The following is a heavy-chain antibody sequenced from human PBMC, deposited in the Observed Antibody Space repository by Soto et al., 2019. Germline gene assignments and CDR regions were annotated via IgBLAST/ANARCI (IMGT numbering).Heavy chain of an antibody. D-gene: IGHD2-2*01. V-gene: IGHV4-34*01. CDR3: ARRGYCSSTSCPTDAFDI. J-gene: IGHJ3*02. Sequence: QVQLQQWGAGLLKPSETLSLTCAVYGGSFSGYYWSWVRQPPGKGLEWIGEINHSGSTNYNPSLKSRVTISVDTSQNQFSLKLSSVTAADTAVYYCARRGYCSSTSCPTDAFDIWGQGTMVTVSS. CDR1: GGSFSGYY. CDR2: INHSGST.